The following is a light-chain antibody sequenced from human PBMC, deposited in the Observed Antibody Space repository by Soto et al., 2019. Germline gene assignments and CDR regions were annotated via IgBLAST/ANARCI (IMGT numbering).Light chain of an antibody. Sequence: DTQMTQSPSTLSASVGDTVTITCRASQSINNWLAWYQLKPGKVPRLLISDASTLQSGVPSRFSGSGSGTEFTLIVTSVQPDDYATYYCQKYNAFPWTFGQGTKVEVK. CDR3: QKYNAFPWT. CDR2: DAS. V-gene: IGKV1-5*01. J-gene: IGKJ1*01. CDR1: QSINNW.